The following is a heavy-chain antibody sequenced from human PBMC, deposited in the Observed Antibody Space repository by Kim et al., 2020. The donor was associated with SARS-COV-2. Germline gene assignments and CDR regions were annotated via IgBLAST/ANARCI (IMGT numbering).Heavy chain of an antibody. CDR2: TYYRYKWYN. D-gene: IGHD3-22*01. Sequence: SQTLSLTCAISGDSVSSNSAAWNWIRQSPSRGLEWLGRTYYRYKWYNDYAVSVKSRITINPDTSKNQFSLQLNSVTPEDTAVYYCARVGYDSSGHGGYFDYWGQGTLVTVSS. CDR3: ARVGYDSSGHGGYFDY. J-gene: IGHJ4*02. V-gene: IGHV6-1*01. CDR1: GDSVSSNSAA.